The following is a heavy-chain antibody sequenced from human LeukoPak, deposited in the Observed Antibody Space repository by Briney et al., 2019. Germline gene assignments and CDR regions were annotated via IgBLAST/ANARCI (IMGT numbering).Heavy chain of an antibody. CDR1: GGSISSYY. D-gene: IGHD3-9*01. CDR3: ARYLHYTGSTGYNAFDI. V-gene: IGHV4-59*01. Sequence: RSSETLSLTCTVSGGSISSYYWSWIRQPPGKGLEWIGYIYYSGSTNYNPSLKSRVTISVDTSKNQFSLKLSSVTAADTAVYYCARYLHYTGSTGYNAFDIWGQGTMVTVSS. J-gene: IGHJ3*02. CDR2: IYYSGST.